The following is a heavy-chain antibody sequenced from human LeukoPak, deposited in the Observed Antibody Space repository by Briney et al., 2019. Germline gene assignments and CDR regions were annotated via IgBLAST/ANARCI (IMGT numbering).Heavy chain of an antibody. Sequence: ASVKVSCKASGYTFTSYGISWVRQAPGQGLEWMGWISAYNGNTNYAQKVQGRVTMTTDTSTSTVYMELRSLRSDDTAVYYCARDSSYYGGNSYYFDYWGQGTLVTVSS. CDR2: ISAYNGNT. V-gene: IGHV1-18*01. J-gene: IGHJ4*02. D-gene: IGHD4-23*01. CDR3: ARDSSYYGGNSYYFDY. CDR1: GYTFTSYG.